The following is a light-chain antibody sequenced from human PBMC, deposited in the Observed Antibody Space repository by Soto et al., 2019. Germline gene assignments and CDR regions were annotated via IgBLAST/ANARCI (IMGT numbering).Light chain of an antibody. CDR3: HQVYTYPRT. CDR2: GAS. J-gene: IGKJ1*01. Sequence: DIQMTQSPSTLSASVGDRVTITCRASQGVRSYLAWFQQRPGKAPKLLIFGASTLQNGVPARFSGGGFGTEFTLIITSLQPEDFATYYCHQVYTYPRTFGQGTKVDIK. V-gene: IGKV1-9*01. CDR1: QGVRSY.